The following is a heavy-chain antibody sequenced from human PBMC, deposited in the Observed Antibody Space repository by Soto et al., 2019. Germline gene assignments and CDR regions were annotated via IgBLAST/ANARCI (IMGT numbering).Heavy chain of an antibody. CDR1: GGSISSYY. Sequence: QVQLQESGPGLVKPSETLSLTCTVSGGSISSYYWTWIRQPPGKGLEWIGHIYHSGSTNYNPSLESRVTISVDTSKNELSLKLSSVTAADTAVYYCARVAYTWNLYHSYMDVWGKGTTVTVSS. V-gene: IGHV4-59*01. CDR2: IYHSGST. CDR3: ARVAYTWNLYHSYMDV. D-gene: IGHD1-1*01. J-gene: IGHJ6*03.